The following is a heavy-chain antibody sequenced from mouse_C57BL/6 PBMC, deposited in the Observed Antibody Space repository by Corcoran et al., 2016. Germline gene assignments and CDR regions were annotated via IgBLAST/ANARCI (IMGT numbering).Heavy chain of an antibody. J-gene: IGHJ3*01. Sequence: DVQLQESGPGLVKPSQSLSLTCSVTGYSITSGYSWNWIRQFPGNKLEWMGYISYDGSNNYNPSLKNRISITRDTSKNHFVLKWTSVTTAEPATYYCESYYGNSFVYWGQGTLVTVSA. CDR1: GYSITSGYS. CDR2: ISYDGSN. CDR3: ESYYGNSFVY. V-gene: IGHV3-6*01. D-gene: IGHD2-1*01.